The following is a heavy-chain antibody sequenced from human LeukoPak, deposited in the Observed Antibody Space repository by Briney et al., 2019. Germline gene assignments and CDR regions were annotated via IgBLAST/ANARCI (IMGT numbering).Heavy chain of an antibody. D-gene: IGHD3-22*01. CDR1: GFTFDVSA. J-gene: IGHJ4*02. V-gene: IGHV3-23*01. Sequence: GGSLRLSCAASGFTFDVSAMKWVRQARGEGLEWVSASGNAGDTYYADYGKGRVTISRDNSKKMLFLQMTSLRAEDTAVYYCAKKTPGNYPYDYWGQGTLATVSP. CDR2: SGNAGDT. CDR3: AKKTPGNYPYDY.